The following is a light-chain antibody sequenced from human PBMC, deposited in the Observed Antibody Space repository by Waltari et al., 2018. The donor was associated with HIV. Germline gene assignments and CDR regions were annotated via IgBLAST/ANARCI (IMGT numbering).Light chain of an antibody. CDR2: YDS. CDR1: SFGTKH. V-gene: IGLV3-21*04. Sequence: SYVLTPPPSVSVAPGKTATITCGGDSFGTKHVHWCQQKPGQAPVLVIYYDSDRPSGIPDRFSGSNFGNTATLTISRVEAGDEADYYCQVWDSGTDHVIFGGGTKLTVL. CDR3: QVWDSGTDHVI. J-gene: IGLJ2*01.